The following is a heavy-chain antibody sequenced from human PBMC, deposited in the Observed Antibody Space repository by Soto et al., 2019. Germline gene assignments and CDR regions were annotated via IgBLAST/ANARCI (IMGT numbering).Heavy chain of an antibody. V-gene: IGHV3-15*01. Sequence: GGSLRLSCAASGFTFSNAWMSWVRQAPGKGLEWVGRIKSKTDGGTTDYAAPVKGRFTISRDDSKNTRYLQMNSLKTEDTAVYYCTTTRITIFGVVIMLGEKFDYWGQGTLVTVSS. CDR2: IKSKTDGGTT. CDR3: TTTRITIFGVVIMLGEKFDY. J-gene: IGHJ4*02. CDR1: GFTFSNAW. D-gene: IGHD3-3*01.